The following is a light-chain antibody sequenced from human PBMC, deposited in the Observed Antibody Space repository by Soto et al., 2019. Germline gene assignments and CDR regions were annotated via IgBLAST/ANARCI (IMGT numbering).Light chain of an antibody. CDR3: HQVNDWPRGT. CDR2: GAS. V-gene: IGKV3-15*01. J-gene: IGKJ1*01. CDR1: QSISSY. Sequence: EIVMTQSPATLSVSPGERTTLSCRVSQSISSYLAWYQQKPGQAPRLLIYGASTRATDIPARFSGGGSGTEFTLTINSLQSEDVAVYYCHQVNDWPRGTFGQGTKVEVK.